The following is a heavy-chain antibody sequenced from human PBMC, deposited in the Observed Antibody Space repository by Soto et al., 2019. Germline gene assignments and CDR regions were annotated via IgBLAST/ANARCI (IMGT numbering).Heavy chain of an antibody. CDR1: GFAFSSFA. J-gene: IGHJ4*02. CDR3: ARDWDYYDSSGFGY. CDR2: VTGGGGIT. V-gene: IGHV3-23*01. Sequence: GGSLRLSCAASGFAFSSFAMNWVRQAPGKGLEWVSTVTGGGGITFYADSVKGRFTISRDNAKNTLYLQMNSLRAEDTAVYYCARDWDYYDSSGFGYWGQGTLVTVSS. D-gene: IGHD3-22*01.